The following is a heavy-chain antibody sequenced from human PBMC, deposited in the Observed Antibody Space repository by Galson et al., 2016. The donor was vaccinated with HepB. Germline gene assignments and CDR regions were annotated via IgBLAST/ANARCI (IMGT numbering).Heavy chain of an antibody. CDR2: MSGSGEDT. V-gene: IGHV3-23*01. D-gene: IGHD2-15*01. CDR3: AKDLGTRGNYYYYGMDV. J-gene: IGHJ6*02. CDR1: GFTFAGYA. Sequence: SLRLSCAASGFTFAGYAMSWVRQAPGKGLEWVSAMSGSGEDTYYADPVLGRFSISRDNFRNTLYLQMNSLRVEDTAVYYCAKDLGTRGNYYYYGMDVWGQGTLVTVS.